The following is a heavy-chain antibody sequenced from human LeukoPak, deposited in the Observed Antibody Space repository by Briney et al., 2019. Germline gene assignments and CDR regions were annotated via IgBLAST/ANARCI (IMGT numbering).Heavy chain of an antibody. CDR3: ARSSDSSSLQYFQH. Sequence: PGGSLRLSCAASGFTFSDYYMSWIRQAPGKGLEWLSYISKNGKTIYYADSVKGRFTISRDNAKKSVYLQMNSLRAEDTAVYYCARSSDSSSLQYFQHWGQGTLVTVSS. CDR2: ISKNGKTI. D-gene: IGHD6-6*01. CDR1: GFTFSDYY. J-gene: IGHJ1*01. V-gene: IGHV3-11*01.